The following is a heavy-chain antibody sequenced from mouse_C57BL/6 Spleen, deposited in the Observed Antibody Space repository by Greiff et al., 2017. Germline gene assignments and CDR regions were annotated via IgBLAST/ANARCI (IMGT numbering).Heavy chain of an antibody. V-gene: IGHV1-62-2*01. CDR1: GYTFTAYT. Sequence: QVQLQQSGAELVKPGASVKLSCKASGYTFTAYTIHWVKQRSGQGLEWIGWVYPGSGSIKYNEKFKAKATLTADKSSSTVYMELSRLTSEDSAVYFSARHEGYYHYFDYWGQGTTLTVSS. CDR2: VYPGSGSI. D-gene: IGHD1-1*01. CDR3: ARHEGYYHYFDY. J-gene: IGHJ2*01.